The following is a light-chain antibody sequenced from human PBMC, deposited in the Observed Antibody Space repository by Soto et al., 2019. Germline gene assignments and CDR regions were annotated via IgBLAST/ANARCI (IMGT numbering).Light chain of an antibody. J-gene: IGLJ1*01. CDR2: DVS. V-gene: IGLV2-14*01. Sequence: QSVLTQPASMSGSPGQSITISCTGTSSDVGGYNYVSWYQQHPGKAPKLMIYDVSNRPSGVSNRFSGSKSGNTASLTISGLQAEDEADYYCSSYTSIFYVFGTGTKVTVL. CDR3: SSYTSIFYV. CDR1: SSDVGGYNY.